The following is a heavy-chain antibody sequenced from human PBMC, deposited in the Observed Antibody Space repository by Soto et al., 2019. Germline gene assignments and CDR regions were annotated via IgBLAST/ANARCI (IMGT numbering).Heavy chain of an antibody. Sequence: QVQLVESGGGVVQPGRSLRLSCAASGFTFSSYGMHWVRQAPGKGLESVAVISYDGSNKYYADSVKGRFTISRDNSKNTLYLQKNSLRAEDTAVYYCAKGAWFGELFSLNYWAQGTLVTVSS. D-gene: IGHD3-10*01. CDR2: ISYDGSNK. CDR3: AKGAWFGELFSLNY. V-gene: IGHV3-30*18. J-gene: IGHJ4*02. CDR1: GFTFSSYG.